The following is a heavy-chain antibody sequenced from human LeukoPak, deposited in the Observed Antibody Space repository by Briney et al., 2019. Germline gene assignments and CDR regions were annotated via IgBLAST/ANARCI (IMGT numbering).Heavy chain of an antibody. V-gene: IGHV4-39*01. Sequence: SETLSLTCTVSGGSISSSSYYWGWIRQPPGKGLEWIGSIYYSGSTYYNPSLKSRVTISVDTSKNQFSLKLSSVTAADTAVYYCARRETLSFNWFDPWGQGTLVTVSS. D-gene: IGHD2/OR15-2a*01. CDR1: GGSISSSSYY. CDR3: ARRETLSFNWFDP. CDR2: IYYSGST. J-gene: IGHJ5*02.